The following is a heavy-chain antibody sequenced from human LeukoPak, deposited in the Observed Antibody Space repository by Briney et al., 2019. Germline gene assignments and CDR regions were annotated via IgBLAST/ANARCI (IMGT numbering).Heavy chain of an antibody. CDR3: ARFGGIAVARGSDDY. D-gene: IGHD6-19*01. CDR2: INHSGST. V-gene: IGHV4-34*01. J-gene: IGHJ4*02. Sequence: SETLSLTCAVYGGSFSGCYWSWIRQPPGKGLEWIGEINHSGSTNYNPSLKSRVTISVDTSKNQFSLKLSSVTAADTAVYYCARFGGIAVARGSDDYWGQGTLVTVSS. CDR1: GGSFSGCY.